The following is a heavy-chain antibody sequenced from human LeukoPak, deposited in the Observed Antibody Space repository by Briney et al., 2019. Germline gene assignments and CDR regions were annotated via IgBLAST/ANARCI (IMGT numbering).Heavy chain of an antibody. D-gene: IGHD4-17*01. V-gene: IGHV1-46*01. CDR1: GYTFTSYY. J-gene: IGHJ4*02. Sequence: ASVKVSCKTSGYTFTSYYMHWVRQAPGQGLEWMGIINPSGGSTSYAQKFQSRVTMTRDTSTSTVYMELSSLRSEDTAVYYCARDSGGTTGREYFDYWGQGTLVTVSS. CDR3: ARDSGGTTGREYFDY. CDR2: INPSGGST.